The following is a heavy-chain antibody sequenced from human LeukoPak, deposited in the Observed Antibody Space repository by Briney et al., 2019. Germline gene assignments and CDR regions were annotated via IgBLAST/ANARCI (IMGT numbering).Heavy chain of an antibody. V-gene: IGHV3-23*01. J-gene: IGHJ4*02. CDR3: AKDPYYTSGSHDD. CDR1: GSTFSSYG. D-gene: IGHD3-10*01. Sequence: GGSLRLSCAASGSTFSSYGMSWVRQAPGKGLEWVSGISGSGSGTYYADSVRGRFTISRDNSKNTLYLQMNSLRAEDTAVYYCAKDPYYTSGSHDDWGQGTLVTVSS. CDR2: ISGSGSGT.